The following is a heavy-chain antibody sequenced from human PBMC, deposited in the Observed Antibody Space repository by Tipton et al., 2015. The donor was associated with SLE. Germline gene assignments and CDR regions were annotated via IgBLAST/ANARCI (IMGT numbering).Heavy chain of an antibody. Sequence: VQLVPSGAEVKKPGESLKISCKGSGYSFTSYWIGWVRQMPGKGLEWMGIIYPGDSDTRYSPSFQGQVTISADKSISTAYLQWSSLKASDTAMYYCAGTYYYDSSGYGDAFDIWGQGTRVTVSS. CDR1: GYSFTSYW. CDR2: IYPGDSDT. CDR3: AGTYYYDSSGYGDAFDI. V-gene: IGHV5-51*03. D-gene: IGHD3-22*01. J-gene: IGHJ3*02.